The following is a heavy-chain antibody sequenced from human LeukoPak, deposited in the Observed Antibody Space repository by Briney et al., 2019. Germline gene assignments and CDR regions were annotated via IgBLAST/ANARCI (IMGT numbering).Heavy chain of an antibody. CDR3: ARGPGTWYYY. J-gene: IGHJ4*02. CDR1: GGSFSGYY. Sequence: SETLSLTCAVYGGSFSGYYWSWIRQPPGKGLEWIGEINHSGSTNYNPSLKSRVTISIDTSKNQFSLKLSSGTAADTALYYCARGPGTWYYYWGQGTLVTVSS. CDR2: INHSGST. V-gene: IGHV4-34*01. D-gene: IGHD6-13*01.